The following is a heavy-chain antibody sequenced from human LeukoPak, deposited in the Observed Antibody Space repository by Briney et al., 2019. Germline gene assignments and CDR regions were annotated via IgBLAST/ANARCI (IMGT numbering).Heavy chain of an antibody. CDR2: IKQDGSEK. CDR3: ARMAYCGGDCYSDEDYFDY. V-gene: IGHV3-7*01. CDR1: GFTFSSYA. D-gene: IGHD2-21*01. J-gene: IGHJ4*02. Sequence: GGSLRLSCAASGFTFSSYAMSWVRQAPGKGLEWVANIKQDGSEKYYVDSVKGRFTISRDNAKNSLYLQMNSLRAEDTAVYYCARMAYCGGDCYSDEDYFDYWGQGTLVTVSS.